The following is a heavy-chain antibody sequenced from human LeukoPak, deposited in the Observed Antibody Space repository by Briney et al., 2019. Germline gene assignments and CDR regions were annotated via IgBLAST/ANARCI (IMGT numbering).Heavy chain of an antibody. Sequence: GGSLRLSCAASGFTFSSYAMSWVRQAPGKGLEWVSAISGSGGSTYYADSVKGRFTISRDNSKNPLYLQMNSLRAEDTAVYYCAREGAAMDFFDYWGQGTLVTVSS. V-gene: IGHV3-23*01. CDR3: AREGAAMDFFDY. CDR1: GFTFSSYA. CDR2: ISGSGGST. J-gene: IGHJ4*02. D-gene: IGHD5-18*01.